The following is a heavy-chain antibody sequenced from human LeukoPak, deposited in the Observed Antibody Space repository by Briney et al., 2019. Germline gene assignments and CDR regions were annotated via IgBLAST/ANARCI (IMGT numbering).Heavy chain of an antibody. J-gene: IGHJ4*02. CDR3: ARGGSGYSYGKIDS. Sequence: PGGSLRLSCAASGFTFSDYGMSWVRQAPGKGLEWVSSISTTSSYIYYADSMKGRFTISRGNAKNSLYLQMNSLRDEDTAVYYCARGGSGYSYGKIDSWGQGILVTVSS. CDR1: GFTFSDYG. D-gene: IGHD5-18*01. V-gene: IGHV3-21*01. CDR2: ISTTSSYI.